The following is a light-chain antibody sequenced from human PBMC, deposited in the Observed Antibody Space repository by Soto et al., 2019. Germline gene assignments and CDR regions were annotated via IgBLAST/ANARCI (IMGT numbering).Light chain of an antibody. J-gene: IGKJ1*01. CDR2: DTS. CDR3: QQRSDWPWT. V-gene: IGKV3-11*01. Sequence: EIVLTQSPATLSLSPGERATLSCRASQSVSSYLAWYQQKPGQAPRLLIHDTSNRATGIPARFSGSGSGTDFTLSISSLEPEDFVVYYCQQRSDWPWTFGQGTKVDIK. CDR1: QSVSSY.